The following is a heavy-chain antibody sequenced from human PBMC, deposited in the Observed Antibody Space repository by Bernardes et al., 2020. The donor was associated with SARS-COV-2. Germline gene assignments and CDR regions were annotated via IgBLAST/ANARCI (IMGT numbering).Heavy chain of an antibody. D-gene: IGHD6-13*01. J-gene: IGHJ4*02. CDR2: IWYDGSNK. CDR1: GFTFSSYG. V-gene: IGHV3-33*01. CDR3: AREELAAAESFDY. Sequence: SLRLSCAASGFTFSSYGMHWVRQAPGKGLEWVAVIWYDGSNKYYADSVKGRFTISRDNSKNTLYLQMNSLRAEDTAVYYCAREELAAAESFDYWGQGTLVTVSS.